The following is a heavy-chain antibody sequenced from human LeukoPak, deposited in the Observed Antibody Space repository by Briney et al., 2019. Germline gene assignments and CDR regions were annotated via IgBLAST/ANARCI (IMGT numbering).Heavy chain of an antibody. CDR1: GYSISSTNW. CDR2: IYYSGNS. J-gene: IGHJ5*02. D-gene: IGHD5-12*01. CDR3: ARGGSGYDWFDP. Sequence: SDTLSLTCAVSGYSISSTNWWGWIRQPPGKGLEWSGYIYYSGNSNYNPSLKSRVTISVDKSKNQFSLKLSSVTAADTAVYYCARGGSGYDWFDPWGQGTLVTVSS. V-gene: IGHV4-28*03.